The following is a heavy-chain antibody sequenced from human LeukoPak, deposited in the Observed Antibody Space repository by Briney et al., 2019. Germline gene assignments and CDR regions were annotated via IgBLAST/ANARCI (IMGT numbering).Heavy chain of an antibody. Sequence: SETLSLTCTVAGGSISSSSYSWGWIRQPPGKGLEWIGSIYYSGTTYYNPSLKSRVTTSVDTSKNQFSLKASSVTAADTAVYFCARSGVPGYYYYMDVWGKGTTVTVSS. CDR1: GGSISSSSYS. J-gene: IGHJ6*03. CDR3: ARSGVPGYYYYMDV. V-gene: IGHV4-39*01. D-gene: IGHD1-26*01. CDR2: IYYSGTT.